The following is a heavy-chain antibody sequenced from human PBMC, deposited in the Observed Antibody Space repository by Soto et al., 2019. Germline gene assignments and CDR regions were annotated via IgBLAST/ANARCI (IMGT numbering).Heavy chain of an antibody. CDR2: IYTSGST. Sequence: SETLSLTCTVSGGSISSSSYYWSWIRQPAGKGLEWIGRIYTSGSTNYNPSLKSRVTMSVDTSKNQFSLKLTSVTAADTAVYYCARDRDYDFWSGLDPWGQGKLVTVSS. CDR3: ARDRDYDFWSGLDP. V-gene: IGHV4-61*02. J-gene: IGHJ5*02. CDR1: GGSISSSSYY. D-gene: IGHD3-3*01.